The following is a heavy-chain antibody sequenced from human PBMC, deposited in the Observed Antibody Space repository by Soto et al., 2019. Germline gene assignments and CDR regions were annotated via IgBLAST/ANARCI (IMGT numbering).Heavy chain of an antibody. CDR3: ARSSSLPHRTYYYYGMDV. CDR2: ISAYNGNT. V-gene: IGHV1-18*04. J-gene: IGHJ6*02. Sequence: ASVKVSCKASGYTFTSYGISWVRQAPGQGLEWMGWISAYNGNTNYAQKLQGRVTMTTDTSTSTAYMELRSLRSDDTAVYYCARSSSLPHRTYYYYGMDVWGQGTTVTVSS. CDR1: GYTFTSYG. D-gene: IGHD2-2*01.